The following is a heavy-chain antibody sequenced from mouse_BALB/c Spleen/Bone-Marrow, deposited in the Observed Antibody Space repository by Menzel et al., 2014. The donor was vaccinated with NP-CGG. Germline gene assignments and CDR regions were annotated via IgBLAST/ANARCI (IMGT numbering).Heavy chain of an antibody. V-gene: IGHV1-67*01. D-gene: IGHD1-1*01. CDR3: ARGSSPYYYAMDY. Sequence: VKLVESGPELVRPGVSVKISCKGSGYTFTDYAMHWVKQSHAKSLEWLGVISTYSGNTNYNQKFKGKATMTVDKSSSTAYMELARLTSEDSAIYYCARGSSPYYYAMDYWGQGTSVTVSS. J-gene: IGHJ4*01. CDR1: GYTFTDYA. CDR2: ISTYSGNT.